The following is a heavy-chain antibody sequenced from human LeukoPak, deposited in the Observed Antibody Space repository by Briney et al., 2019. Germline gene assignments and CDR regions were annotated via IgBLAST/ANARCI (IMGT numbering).Heavy chain of an antibody. J-gene: IGHJ4*02. CDR2: INHSGST. D-gene: IGHD2-21*02. V-gene: IGHV4-34*01. CDR3: ARGYVRVVTAIDGFDY. CDR1: GGSFSGYY. Sequence: SETLSLTCAVYGGSFSGYYWSWIRQPPGKGLEWIGEINHSGSTNYNPSLKSRVTISVDTSKNQFSLKLSSVTAADTAVYYCARGYVRVVTAIDGFDYWGQGTLVTVSS.